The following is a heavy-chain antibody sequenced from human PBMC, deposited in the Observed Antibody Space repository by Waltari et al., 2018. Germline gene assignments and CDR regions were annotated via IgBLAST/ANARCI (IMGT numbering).Heavy chain of an antibody. Sequence: QVHLMQSGAEVKKPGASVKVSCKTSGYTFTGYYMHWVLQAPGQGLEWMGWVNPNSGDTNYAQKFQGRVTMTRDTSISTAYMELSRLRSDDAAVYFCARELLVVTSPYYGLDVWGQGP. J-gene: IGHJ6*02. CDR3: ARELLVVTSPYYGLDV. V-gene: IGHV1-2*02. D-gene: IGHD2-15*01. CDR2: VNPNSGDT. CDR1: GYTFTGYY.